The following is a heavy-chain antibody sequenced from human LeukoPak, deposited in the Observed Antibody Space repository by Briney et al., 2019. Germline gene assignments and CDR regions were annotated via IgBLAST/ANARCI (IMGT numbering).Heavy chain of an antibody. D-gene: IGHD6-13*01. J-gene: IGHJ4*02. CDR1: GFTFSSHT. Sequence: GGSLRLSCAASGFTFSSHTMNWVRQAPGKGLEWVSSISSTSTSIYHADSVKGRFTISRDNAKNSVYLQMNSLRAEDTAVYYCAREIGSAARGRWGQGTLVTVSS. CDR2: ISSTSTSI. V-gene: IGHV3-21*04. CDR3: AREIGSAARGR.